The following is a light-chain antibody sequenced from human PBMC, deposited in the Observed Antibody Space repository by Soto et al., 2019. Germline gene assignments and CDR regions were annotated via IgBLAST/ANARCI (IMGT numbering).Light chain of an antibody. CDR3: QQYNNWPPWT. J-gene: IGKJ1*01. CDR2: GAS. CDR1: QSVSSN. Sequence: EIVMTQSPATLSVSPGERATLSCRASQSVSSNLAWYQQKPGQAPRLLIYGASTRATGIPARFSGSGSGTDFPLSISSLQSEDFAVYYCQQYNNWPPWTFGHGIKVEMK. V-gene: IGKV3-15*01.